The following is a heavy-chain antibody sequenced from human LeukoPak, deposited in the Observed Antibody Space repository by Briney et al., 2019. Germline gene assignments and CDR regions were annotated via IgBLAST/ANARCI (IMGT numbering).Heavy chain of an antibody. CDR3: ARVVLGRRWLQSSYYYGMDV. V-gene: IGHV1-69*13. J-gene: IGHJ6*02. D-gene: IGHD5-24*01. CDR1: GGIFSSYA. Sequence: SVKVSCKASGGIFSSYAISWVRQAPGQGLEWMGGIIPIFGTPNYAQKFQGRVTITADESTSTAYMELSSLRSEDTAVYYCARVVLGRRWLQSSYYYGMDVWGQGATVTVSS. CDR2: IIPIFGTP.